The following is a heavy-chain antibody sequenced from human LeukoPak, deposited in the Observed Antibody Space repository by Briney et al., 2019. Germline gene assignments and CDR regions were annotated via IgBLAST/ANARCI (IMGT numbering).Heavy chain of an antibody. CDR3: ARDRPYGIAARYYNWFDP. J-gene: IGHJ5*02. Sequence: SETLSLTCTVSGGSISSYYRSWIRQPPGKGLEGIGYIYYSGSTNYNPSLKSRVTISVDTSKNQFSLKLSSVTAADTAVYYCARDRPYGIAARYYNWFDPWGQGTLVTVSS. CDR1: GGSISSYY. CDR2: IYYSGST. V-gene: IGHV4-59*01. D-gene: IGHD6-6*01.